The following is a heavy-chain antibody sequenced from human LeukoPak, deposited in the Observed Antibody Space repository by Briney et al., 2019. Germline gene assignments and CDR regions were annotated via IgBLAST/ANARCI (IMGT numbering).Heavy chain of an antibody. CDR3: AKGSLVGATTPFDY. CDR1: GFTFSSYG. J-gene: IGHJ4*02. D-gene: IGHD1-26*01. V-gene: IGHV3-33*06. CDR2: IWYDGSNK. Sequence: PGRSLRLSCAASGFTFSSYGMHWVRQAPGKGLEWVAVIWYDGSNKYYADSVKGRFTISRDNSKNTLYLQMNSLRAEHTAVYYCAKGSLVGATTPFDYWGQGTLVTVSS.